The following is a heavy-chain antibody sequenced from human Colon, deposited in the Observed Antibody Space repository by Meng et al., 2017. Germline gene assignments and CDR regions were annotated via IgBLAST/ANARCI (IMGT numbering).Heavy chain of an antibody. J-gene: IGHJ4*02. CDR3: ARSVRLGVAGKSGAY. V-gene: IGHV4-34*01. D-gene: IGHD6-19*01. Sequence: QGSLQQWGAGLLQASETLALTCAVYGGSFSGYSWSWIRQPPGKGLEWIGEINHTGNTSYNPSLKSRLTISVDTSKNQFSLNLSSVTAADTALYYCARSVRLGVAGKSGAYWGQGTLVTVSS. CDR1: GGSFSGYS. CDR2: INHTGNT.